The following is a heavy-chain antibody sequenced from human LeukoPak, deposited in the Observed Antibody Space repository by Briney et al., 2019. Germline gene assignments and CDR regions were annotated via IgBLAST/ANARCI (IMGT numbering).Heavy chain of an antibody. CDR3: AREAAAGRDRPLYFDY. CDR2: IYYSGST. V-gene: IGHV4-59*01. J-gene: IGHJ4*02. CDR1: GGSISSCY. D-gene: IGHD6-13*01. Sequence: SSETLSLTCTVSGGSISSCYWSWIRQPPGKGLEWIGYIYYSGSTNYNPSLKSRVTISVDTSKNQFSLKLSSVTAADTAVYYCAREAAAGRDRPLYFDYWGQGTLVTVSS.